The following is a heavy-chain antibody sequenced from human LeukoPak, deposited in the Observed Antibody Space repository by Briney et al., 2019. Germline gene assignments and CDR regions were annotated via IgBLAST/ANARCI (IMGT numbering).Heavy chain of an antibody. J-gene: IGHJ4*02. Sequence: SETLYLTCNVSGGSIGTYYWSWIRQPPGQGLEWIGYICYSRSTNYNPSLNSRVTISVDTSNNQFSVMLRSGTAADTAVYYCARGQLAVAGILDCWRQGTLVTVSS. CDR2: ICYSRST. CDR1: GGSIGTYY. V-gene: IGHV4-59*12. D-gene: IGHD6-19*01. CDR3: ARGQLAVAGILDC.